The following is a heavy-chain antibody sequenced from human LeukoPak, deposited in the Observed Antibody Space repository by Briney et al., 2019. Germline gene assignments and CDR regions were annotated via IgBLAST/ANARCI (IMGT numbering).Heavy chain of an antibody. J-gene: IGHJ4*02. CDR2: IYTSGST. V-gene: IGHV4-4*09. Sequence: SETLSLTCTVSGGSISSYYWSWIRQPPGKGLEWIGYIYTSGSTNYNPSLKSRVTISVDTSKNQSSPKLSSVTAADTAVYYCARRGSIAAPDYWGQGTLVTVSS. CDR1: GGSISSYY. D-gene: IGHD6-6*01. CDR3: ARRGSIAAPDY.